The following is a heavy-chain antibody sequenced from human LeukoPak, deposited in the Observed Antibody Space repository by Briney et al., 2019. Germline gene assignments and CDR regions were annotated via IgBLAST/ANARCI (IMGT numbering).Heavy chain of an antibody. CDR2: MFYGGSS. Sequence: PSETLSLTCSVSGGSISSSSYYWGWIRQPPGKGLEWIGTMFYGGSSYYNPSLKSRVTISVDTSKNQFSLKLSSVTATDTAVYYCARAGYSGSDFSVWGKGSTVTVSS. D-gene: IGHD5-12*01. CDR1: GGSISSSSYY. CDR3: ARAGYSGSDFSV. J-gene: IGHJ6*04. V-gene: IGHV4-39*07.